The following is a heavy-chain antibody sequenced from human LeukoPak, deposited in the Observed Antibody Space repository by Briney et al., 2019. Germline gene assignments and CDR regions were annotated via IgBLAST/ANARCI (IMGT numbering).Heavy chain of an antibody. CDR1: GFTFSSYS. CDR2: ISSSSSTI. CDR3: ASLTTMID. D-gene: IGHD3-22*01. J-gene: IGHJ4*02. Sequence: GGSLRLSCAASGFTFSSYSMNWVRQAPGKGLEWVSYISSSSSTIYCADSVKGRFTISRDNAKNSLYLQMNSLRAEDTAVYYCASLTTMIDWGQGTLVTVSS. V-gene: IGHV3-48*04.